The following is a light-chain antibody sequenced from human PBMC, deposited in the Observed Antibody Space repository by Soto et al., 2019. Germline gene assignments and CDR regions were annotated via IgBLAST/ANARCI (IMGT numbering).Light chain of an antibody. V-gene: IGKV1-5*03. CDR2: KAS. J-gene: IGKJ1*01. Sequence: DIQMTQSPSSLSASVGERVTVTCRASQSISIWLAWYQQRPGKAPKLLICKASSLQTGVPSRFSCSGSGTEFTLTISSLQLDDFAIYYCQMYTRNPWTFGQGTKVDIK. CDR1: QSISIW. CDR3: QMYTRNPWT.